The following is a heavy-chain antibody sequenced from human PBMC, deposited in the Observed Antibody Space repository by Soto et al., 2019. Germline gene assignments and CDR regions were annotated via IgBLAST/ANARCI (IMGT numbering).Heavy chain of an antibody. J-gene: IGHJ5*02. CDR1: GFSLSTSGVG. D-gene: IGHD3-3*01. V-gene: IGHV2-5*02. Sequence: SGPTLVNPTQTLTLTCTFSGFSLSTSGVGVGWIRQPPGKALEWLALIYWDDDKRYSPSLKSRLTITKDTSKNQVVLTMTNMDPVDTATYYCARLIKLNPFTIFGVVIRAENWFDPWGQGTLVTAPQ. CDR2: IYWDDDK. CDR3: ARLIKLNPFTIFGVVIRAENWFDP.